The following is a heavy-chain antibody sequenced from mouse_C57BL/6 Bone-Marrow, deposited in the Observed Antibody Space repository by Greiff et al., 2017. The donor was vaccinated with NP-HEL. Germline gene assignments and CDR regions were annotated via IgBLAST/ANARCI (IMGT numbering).Heavy chain of an antibody. D-gene: IGHD1-1*01. CDR3: ARWDYGSSYGYFDV. Sequence: QVHVKQSGAELVRPGASVKLSCKASGYTFTDYYINWVKQRPGQGLEWIARIYPGSGNTYYNEKFKGKATLTAEKSSSTAYMQLSSLTSEDSAVYFCARWDYGSSYGYFDVWGTGTTVTVSS. J-gene: IGHJ1*03. CDR1: GYTFTDYY. V-gene: IGHV1-76*01. CDR2: IYPGSGNT.